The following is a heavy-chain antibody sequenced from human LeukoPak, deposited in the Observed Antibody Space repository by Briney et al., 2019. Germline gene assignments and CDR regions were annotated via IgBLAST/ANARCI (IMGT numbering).Heavy chain of an antibody. CDR1: GDSIASGSYY. V-gene: IGHV4-61*10. Sequence: SETLSLTCTVSGDSIASGSYYWSWIRQPAEKGLEWIGRIYKSGSTIYNPSLKSRVTISVDTSKNQFSLKLTSVTAADTAVYYCARVPSPGSGTYHPYFDFWGQGALVTVSS. CDR2: IYKSGST. J-gene: IGHJ4*02. D-gene: IGHD3-10*01. CDR3: ARVPSPGSGTYHPYFDF.